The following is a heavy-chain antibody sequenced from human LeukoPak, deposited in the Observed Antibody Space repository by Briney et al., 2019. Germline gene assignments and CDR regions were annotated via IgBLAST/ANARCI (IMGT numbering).Heavy chain of an antibody. V-gene: IGHV3-33*01. CDR3: ARDTYYDFWSGYYPKYLDY. CDR1: GFTFSSYG. CDR2: IWYDGSNK. Sequence: PGGSLRLSCAASGFTFSSYGMHWVRQAPGKGLEWVAVIWYDGSNKYYADSVKGRFTISRDNSENTLYLQVNSLRAEDTAVYYCARDTYYDFWSGYYPKYLDYWGQGTLVTVSS. D-gene: IGHD3-3*01. J-gene: IGHJ4*02.